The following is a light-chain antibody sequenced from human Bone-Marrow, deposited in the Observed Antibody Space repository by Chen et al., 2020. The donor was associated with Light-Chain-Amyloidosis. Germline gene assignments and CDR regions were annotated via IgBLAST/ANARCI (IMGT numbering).Light chain of an antibody. CDR3: YSYSVSSTYV. Sequence: QSALTKPPSASGSPGQSVTISCTGTSSDVVDYNYVSWYQQHPGKAPKLLIYDVTKRPSGVPDRFSSSKSGNTASLTVSGLQAEDEADYYCYSYSVSSTYVFGTVTKFIVL. J-gene: IGLJ1*01. V-gene: IGLV2-8*01. CDR1: SSDVVDYNY. CDR2: DVT.